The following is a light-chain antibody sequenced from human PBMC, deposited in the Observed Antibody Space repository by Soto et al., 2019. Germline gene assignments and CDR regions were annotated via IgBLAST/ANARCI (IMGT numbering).Light chain of an antibody. J-gene: IGKJ4*01. CDR2: GAS. V-gene: IGKV3-20*01. CDR3: QQYGSSPLT. Sequence: EIVLTQSRGTLSLSPGERATLSCRASQSVSSSYLAWYQQKPGQAPRLLIYGASIRATGIPDRFSGSGSGTDFTLTISRLEPEDFAVYYCQQYGSSPLTFGGGTKVEIK. CDR1: QSVSSSY.